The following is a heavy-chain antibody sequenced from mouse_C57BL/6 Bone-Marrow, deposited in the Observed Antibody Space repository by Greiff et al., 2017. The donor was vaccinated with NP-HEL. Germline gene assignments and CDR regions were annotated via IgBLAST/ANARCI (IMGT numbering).Heavy chain of an antibody. V-gene: IGHV6-3*01. CDR1: GFTFSNYW. J-gene: IGHJ4*01. Sequence: DVHLVESGGGLVQPGGSMKLSCVASGFTFSNYWMNWVRQSPEKGLEWVAQIRLKSDNYATNYAESVKGRFTISRDDSKSSVYLQMNNLRAEDTGIYYCTGEGPCYAMDYWGQGTSVTVSS. CDR3: TGEGPCYAMDY. CDR2: IRLKSDNYAT. D-gene: IGHD3-3*01.